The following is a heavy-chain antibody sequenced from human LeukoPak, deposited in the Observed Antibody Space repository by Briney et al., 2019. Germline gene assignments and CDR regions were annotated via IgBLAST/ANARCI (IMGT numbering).Heavy chain of an antibody. D-gene: IGHD3-22*01. CDR3: AREPYDSSGYYYDYFDY. V-gene: IGHV3-30-3*01. Sequence: GGSLRLSCAASGFTFSSYAMHWVRQAPGKGLEWVAVISYDGDNEYYADSVKGRFTISRDNAKNSLYLQMNSLRAEDTAVYYCAREPYDSSGYYYDYFDYWGQGTLVTVSS. J-gene: IGHJ4*02. CDR1: GFTFSSYA. CDR2: ISYDGDNE.